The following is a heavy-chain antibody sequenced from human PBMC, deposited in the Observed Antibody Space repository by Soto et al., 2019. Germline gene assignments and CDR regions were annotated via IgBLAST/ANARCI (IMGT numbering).Heavy chain of an antibody. Sequence: QVQLQESGPGLVKPSQTLSLTCTVSGGSISSGGYYWSWIRQHPGKGLEWIGYIYYSGSTYYNPSLKSRVTISVDTTKNQFSLKLSSVTAADTAVYYCARNYDSSGYNSNFDYWGQGTLVTVSS. CDR2: IYYSGST. V-gene: IGHV4-31*03. D-gene: IGHD3-22*01. CDR1: GGSISSGGYY. CDR3: ARNYDSSGYNSNFDY. J-gene: IGHJ4*02.